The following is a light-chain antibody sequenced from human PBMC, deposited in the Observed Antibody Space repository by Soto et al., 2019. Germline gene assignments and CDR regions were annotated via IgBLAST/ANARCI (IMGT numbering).Light chain of an antibody. CDR3: QQYNQWAIT. CDR1: QSVGSN. Sequence: ERVMTQSPATLSMSPGERATLSCRASQSVGSNLAWYQQKLGQAPRLLIYDVSTRATGIPGRFSGSGSETEFTLTITSLHSEAFALYYCQQYNQWAITFGQATRLETK. CDR2: DVS. V-gene: IGKV3-15*01. J-gene: IGKJ5*01.